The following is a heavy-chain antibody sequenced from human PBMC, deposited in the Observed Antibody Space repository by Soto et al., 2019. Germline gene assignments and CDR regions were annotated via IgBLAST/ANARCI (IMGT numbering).Heavy chain of an antibody. V-gene: IGHV3-9*01. D-gene: IGHD3-22*01. J-gene: IGHJ3*02. CDR1: GFTFDDYA. CDR2: ISWNSGSI. Sequence: PGGSLRLSCAASGFTFDDYAMHWVRQAPGKGLEWVSGISWNSGSIGYADSVKGRFTISRDNAKNSLYLQMNSLRAEDTALYYCAKGMDYYDSSGYYNAFDIWGQGTMVTVSS. CDR3: AKGMDYYDSSGYYNAFDI.